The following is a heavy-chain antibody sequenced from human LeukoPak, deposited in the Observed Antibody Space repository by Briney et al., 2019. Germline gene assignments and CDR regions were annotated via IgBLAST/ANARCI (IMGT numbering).Heavy chain of an antibody. CDR2: ISGSGGST. CDR3: AKAPNYYGSGSYYPFDY. Sequence: GGSLRLSCAASGFTFSIYAMSWVRQAPGKGLEWVSAISGSGGSTYYADSVKGRFTISRDNSKNTLYLQMNSLRAEDTAVYYCAKAPNYYGSGSYYPFDYWGQGTLVTVSS. CDR1: GFTFSIYA. V-gene: IGHV3-23*01. D-gene: IGHD3-10*01. J-gene: IGHJ4*02.